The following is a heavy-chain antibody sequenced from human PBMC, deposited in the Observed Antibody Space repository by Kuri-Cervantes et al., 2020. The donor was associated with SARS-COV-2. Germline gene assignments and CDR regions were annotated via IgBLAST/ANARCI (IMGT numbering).Heavy chain of an antibody. J-gene: IGHJ6*02. CDR2: TNPNSGGT. CDR3: ARASVRGIIITYHSYGMDV. CDR1: GYTFTHFY. Sequence: ASVKVSCKASGYTFTHFYMHWVRQAPGQGLEWMGWTNPNSGGTNYAQKFQGWVTMTRDTSISTAYMELSRLRSDDTAVYYCARASVRGIIITYHSYGMDVWGQGTTVTVSS. D-gene: IGHD3-10*01. V-gene: IGHV1-2*04.